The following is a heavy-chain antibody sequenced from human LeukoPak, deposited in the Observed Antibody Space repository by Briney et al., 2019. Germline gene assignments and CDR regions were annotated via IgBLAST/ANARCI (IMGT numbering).Heavy chain of an antibody. V-gene: IGHV1-69*13. J-gene: IGHJ4*02. CDR3: ARGIVPLHAGYFDL. D-gene: IGHD2-8*01. Sequence: SVKVSCKASGATVISSEISWVRQAPGQGLEWMGGIIPIFDTANFAQKFQGRITITADDYTSTTYMELSSLRSDDTAVYYCARGIVPLHAGYFDLWGQGTPVTVSS. CDR2: IIPIFDTA. CDR1: GATVISSE.